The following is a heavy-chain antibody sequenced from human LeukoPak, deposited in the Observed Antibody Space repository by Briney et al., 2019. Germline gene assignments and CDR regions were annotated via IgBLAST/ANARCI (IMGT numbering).Heavy chain of an antibody. J-gene: IGHJ5*02. CDR2: IIPIFGIA. CDR3: AKGREIAVAGFEDWFDP. D-gene: IGHD6-19*01. V-gene: IGHV1-69*04. Sequence: SVKVSCKASGGTFSSYAISWVRQAPGQGLEWMGRIIPIFGIANYAQKFQGRVTITADKSTSTAYMELSSLRSEDTAVYYCAKGREIAVAGFEDWFDPWGQETLVTVSS. CDR1: GGTFSSYA.